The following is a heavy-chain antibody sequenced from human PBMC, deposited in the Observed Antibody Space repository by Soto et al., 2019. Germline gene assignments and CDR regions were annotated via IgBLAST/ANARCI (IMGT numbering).Heavy chain of an antibody. V-gene: IGHV3-7*01. Sequence: EVQLVESGGGLVQPRGALRLSCAASGFTFTTYWMSWVRQAPGKGLEWVANIRQDGDDKYYVDSVQGRFTSSRDNAKNSLYMQMNSLRDEDTAVYYCARDYAGPPFDWRGQGTLVTVSS. CDR2: IRQDGDDK. J-gene: IGHJ4*02. CDR3: ARDYAGPPFDW. CDR1: GFTFTTYW. D-gene: IGHD6-13*01.